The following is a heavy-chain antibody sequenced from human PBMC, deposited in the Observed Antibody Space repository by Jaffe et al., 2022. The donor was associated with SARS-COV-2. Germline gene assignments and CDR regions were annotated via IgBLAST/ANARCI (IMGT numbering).Heavy chain of an antibody. CDR2: INSDGSST. CDR1: GFTFSSYW. J-gene: IGHJ6*02. D-gene: IGHD6-19*01. CDR3: ARVDSSGWYASIIGMDV. V-gene: IGHV3-74*01. Sequence: EVQLVESGGGLVQPGGSLRLSCAASGFTFSSYWMHWVRQAPGKGLVWVSRINSDGSSTSYADSVKGRFTISRDNAKNTLYLQMNSLRAEDTAVYYCARVDSSGWYASIIGMDVWGQGTTVTVSS.